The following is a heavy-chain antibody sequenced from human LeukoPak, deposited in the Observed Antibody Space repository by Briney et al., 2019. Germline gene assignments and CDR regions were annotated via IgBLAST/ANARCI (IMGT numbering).Heavy chain of an antibody. D-gene: IGHD6-6*01. CDR2: ISSTSNYI. J-gene: IGHJ6*03. V-gene: IGHV3-21*01. CDR1: GFTFSSYN. CDR3: ARDYTSSSRYYYYMDV. Sequence: GGSLRLSCAASGFTFSSYNMNWLRQAPGKGLQWVSVISSTSNYIYYADSVRGRFIISRDNAKNSLYLYMNSLRAEDTAVYYCARDYTSSSRYYYYMDVWGKGTTVTVSS.